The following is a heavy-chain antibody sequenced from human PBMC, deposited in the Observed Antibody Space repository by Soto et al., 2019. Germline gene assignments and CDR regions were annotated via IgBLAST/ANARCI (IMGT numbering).Heavy chain of an antibody. Sequence: KTSETLSLTCTVSGGSITTYYWTWIRQPPGKGLEWIGYIYYSGSTNFNPSLTSRVTISVDTSKNQFSLNLSSVTAADTAVYYCARGHSNTWYYFDYWGQGTLVTVSS. D-gene: IGHD6-13*01. CDR2: IYYSGST. CDR1: GGSITTYY. J-gene: IGHJ4*02. V-gene: IGHV4-59*01. CDR3: ARGHSNTWYYFDY.